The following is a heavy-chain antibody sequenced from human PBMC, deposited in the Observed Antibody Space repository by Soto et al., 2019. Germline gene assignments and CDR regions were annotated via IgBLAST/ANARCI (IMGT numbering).Heavy chain of an antibody. J-gene: IGHJ6*02. CDR2: INPSGGST. Sequence: ASVKVSCKASGYTFTSYYMHWVRQATGQGLEWMGKINPSGGSTSYAQKFQGRVTMTRDTSTSTVYMELSRLRSEDTAVYYCASDQGYSSSYDLDVRGQGTTGTVSS. CDR3: ASDQGYSSSYDLDV. V-gene: IGHV1-46*01. CDR1: GYTFTSYY. D-gene: IGHD6-6*01.